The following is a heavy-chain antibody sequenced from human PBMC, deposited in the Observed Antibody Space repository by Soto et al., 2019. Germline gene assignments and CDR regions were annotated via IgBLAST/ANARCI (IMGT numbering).Heavy chain of an antibody. V-gene: IGHV5-10-1*01. Sequence: PGESLKISCKASGYNFGSYWISWVRQMPGKGLEWMGRIDPSDSYNDYSPSFQGHVTISADKSINTVYLQWSSLEASDTGTYFCARHFYGGPRPWFDPWGQGSLVTVSS. CDR1: GYNFGSYW. CDR2: IDPSDSYN. D-gene: IGHD3-3*02. CDR3: ARHFYGGPRPWFDP. J-gene: IGHJ5*01.